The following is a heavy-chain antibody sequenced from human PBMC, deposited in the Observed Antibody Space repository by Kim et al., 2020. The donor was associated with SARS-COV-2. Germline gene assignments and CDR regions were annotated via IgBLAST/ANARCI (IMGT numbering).Heavy chain of an antibody. CDR3: HTGPTWGY. CDR2: IKMKTDGGTP. Sequence: GGSLRLSCAASGFTFSNVWMSWVRQAPGKGLEWVGHIKMKTDGGTPEYAAPVKGRFTISRDDSKSTLYLQMSSLKTADTAVYYCHTGPTWGYWGQGTLVTVP. D-gene: IGHD3-16*01. J-gene: IGHJ4*02. CDR1: GFTFSNVW. V-gene: IGHV3-15*01.